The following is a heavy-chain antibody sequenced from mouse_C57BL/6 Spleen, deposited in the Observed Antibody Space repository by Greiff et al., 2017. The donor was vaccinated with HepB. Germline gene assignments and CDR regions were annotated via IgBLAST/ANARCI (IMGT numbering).Heavy chain of an antibody. CDR2: INPSSGYT. J-gene: IGHJ1*03. D-gene: IGHD2-3*01. CDR1: GYTFTSYW. CDR3: ARGLDGYCGYFDV. V-gene: IGHV1-7*01. Sequence: VQLVESGAELAKPGASVKLSCKASGYTFTSYWMHWVKQRPGQGLEWIGYINPSSGYTKYNQKFKDKATLTADKSSSTAYMQLSSLTYEDSADYYCARGLDGYCGYFDVWGTGTTVTVSS.